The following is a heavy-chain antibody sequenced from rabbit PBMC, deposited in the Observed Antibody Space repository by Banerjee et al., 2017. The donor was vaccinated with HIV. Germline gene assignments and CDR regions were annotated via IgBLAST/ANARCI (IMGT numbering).Heavy chain of an antibody. Sequence: QQQLEESGGGLVKPGGTLTLTCKASRFDLSSYYYMCWVRQAPGKGLELIGCIYNGDGSTYYASWAKGRFTISRSTSLGTVDLKMTSLTAADTATYFCGTDTGSGGFDLWGPGTLVTVS. CDR1: RFDLSSYYY. CDR3: GTDTGSGGFDL. CDR2: IYNGDGST. J-gene: IGHJ4*01. V-gene: IGHV1S43*01. D-gene: IGHD1-1*01.